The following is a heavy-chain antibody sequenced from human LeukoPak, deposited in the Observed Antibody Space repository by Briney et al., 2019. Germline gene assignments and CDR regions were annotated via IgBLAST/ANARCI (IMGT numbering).Heavy chain of an antibody. D-gene: IGHD2-21*01. CDR3: ASMTLLYYFDY. CDR1: GVSISSGDYY. J-gene: IGHJ4*02. CDR2: IYYSGST. Sequence: NASETLSLTCTVSGVSISSGDYYWSWIRQPPGKGLEWIGYIYYSGSTYYNPSLKSRVTISVDTSKNQFSLKLNPVTAADTAVYYCASMTLLYYFDYWGQGTLVTVSS. V-gene: IGHV4-30-4*01.